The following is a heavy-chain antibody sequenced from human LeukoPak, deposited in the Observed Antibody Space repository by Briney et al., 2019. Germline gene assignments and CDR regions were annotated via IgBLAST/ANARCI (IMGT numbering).Heavy chain of an antibody. Sequence: SETLSLTCTVSGGSINNYYWSWVRQPAGKGLEWIGRVYSSGNAHYNPSLQSRVTISVDTSKNQFSLKLSSVTAADTAVYYCAREDYGDDGDAFDIWGQGTMVTVSS. V-gene: IGHV4-4*07. CDR2: VYSSGNA. D-gene: IGHD4-17*01. J-gene: IGHJ3*02. CDR1: GGSINNYY. CDR3: AREDYGDDGDAFDI.